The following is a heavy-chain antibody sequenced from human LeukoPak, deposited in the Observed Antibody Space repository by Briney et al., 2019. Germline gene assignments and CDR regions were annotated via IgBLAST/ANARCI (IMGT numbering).Heavy chain of an antibody. V-gene: IGHV1-69*04. Sequence: SVKVSCKASGYTFTSYGISWVRQAPGQGLEWMGRIIPILGIANYAQKFQGRVTITADKSTSTAYMELSSLRSEDTAVYYCASSRYSGSFVDYWGQGTLVTVSS. CDR3: ASSRYSGSFVDY. J-gene: IGHJ4*02. D-gene: IGHD1-26*01. CDR1: GYTFTSYG. CDR2: IIPILGIA.